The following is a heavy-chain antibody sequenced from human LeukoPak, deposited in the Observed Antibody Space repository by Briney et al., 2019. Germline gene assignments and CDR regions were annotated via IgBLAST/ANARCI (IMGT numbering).Heavy chain of an antibody. Sequence: ASVKVSCKASGYTFTTYALHWVRQAPVQRLEWMGWINAGNGNTKYSQKFQGRVTITRDTSASTVYMELSSLRSEDTAVYYCARGGWSRGFDYWGQGTLVTVSS. CDR1: GYTFTTYA. CDR2: INAGNGNT. J-gene: IGHJ4*02. CDR3: ARGGWSRGFDY. D-gene: IGHD6-19*01. V-gene: IGHV1-3*01.